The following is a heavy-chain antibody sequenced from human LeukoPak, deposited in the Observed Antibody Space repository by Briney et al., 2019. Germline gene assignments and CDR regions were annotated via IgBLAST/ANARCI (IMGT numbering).Heavy chain of an antibody. V-gene: IGHV4-4*07. Sequence: SGTLSLTCLVSADSITTYYWSCFRQPAGDRPQWIGQIHIDGTRNYNPSLKSRVAMSIDTSKNQVSLDVFSVTAADTAVYYCAGRDRSTGYSFDYWGRGALVTVSS. D-gene: IGHD6-25*01. CDR1: ADSITTYY. J-gene: IGHJ4*02. CDR2: IHIDGTR. CDR3: AGRDRSTGYSFDY.